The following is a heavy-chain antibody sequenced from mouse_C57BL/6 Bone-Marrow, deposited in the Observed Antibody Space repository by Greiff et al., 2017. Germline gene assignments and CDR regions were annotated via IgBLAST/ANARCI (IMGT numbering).Heavy chain of an antibody. Sequence: QVQLQQSGAELVKPGASVKLSCKASGYTFTSYWMHWVKQRPGQGLEWIGMIHPNSGSTNYNEKFKSKATLTVDKSSSTAYMQLSSLTSEDSAVYYCARSSYYSNYVGYWGLGTTLTVSS. J-gene: IGHJ2*01. D-gene: IGHD2-5*01. CDR2: IHPNSGST. CDR1: GYTFTSYW. V-gene: IGHV1-64*01. CDR3: ARSSYYSNYVGY.